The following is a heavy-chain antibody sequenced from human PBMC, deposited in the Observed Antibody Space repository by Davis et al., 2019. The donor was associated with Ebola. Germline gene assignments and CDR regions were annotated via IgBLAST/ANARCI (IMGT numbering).Heavy chain of an antibody. CDR2: INACNGNT. CDR1: GYTFTSYG. D-gene: IGHD2-15*01. J-gene: IGHJ3*02. Sequence: AASVKVSCKASGYTFTSYGITWVRQAPGQGLEWMGWINACNGNTNYAQKLQGRVTMTTDTSTSTAYMELRSLRSDDTAVYYCARVVRYCSGGRCYGDDAFDIWGQGTMVTVSS. CDR3: ARVVRYCSGGRCYGDDAFDI. V-gene: IGHV1-18*01.